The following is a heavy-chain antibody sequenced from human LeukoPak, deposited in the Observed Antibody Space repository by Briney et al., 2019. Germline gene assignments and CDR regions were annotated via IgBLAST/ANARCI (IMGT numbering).Heavy chain of an antibody. CDR3: ARVTMIVVVISAFDI. CDR1: GFTFSSYA. CDR2: ISGSGGST. D-gene: IGHD3-22*01. Sequence: GGSLRLSCAASGFTFSSYAMSWVRQAPGKGLEWVSAISGSGGSTYYADSVKGRFTISRDNSKDTLYLQMNSLRAEDTAVYYCARVTMIVVVISAFDIWGQGTMVTVSS. J-gene: IGHJ3*02. V-gene: IGHV3-23*01.